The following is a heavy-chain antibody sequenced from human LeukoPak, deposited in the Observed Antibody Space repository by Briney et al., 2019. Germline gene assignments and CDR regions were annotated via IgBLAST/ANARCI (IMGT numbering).Heavy chain of an antibody. J-gene: IGHJ4*02. V-gene: IGHV3-64*04. D-gene: IGHD3-22*01. CDR3: AKDRRYYYDSSGYYGEFDY. CDR1: GFTFRDYA. Sequence: GGSLRLSCSASGFTFRDYAMHWVRQAPGKGLEYVSAISSNGGSAYYADSVKGRFTISRDNSKNTLYLQMNSLRAEDTAVYYCAKDRRYYYDSSGYYGEFDYWGQGTLVTVSS. CDR2: ISSNGGSA.